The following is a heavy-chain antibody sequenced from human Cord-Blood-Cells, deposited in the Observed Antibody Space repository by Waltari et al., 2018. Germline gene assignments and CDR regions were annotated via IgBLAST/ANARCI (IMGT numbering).Heavy chain of an antibody. CDR1: GDSISSYY. J-gene: IGHJ4*02. Sequence: QVQLQESGPGLVKPSETLSITCTVSGDSISSYYWSWIRQPPGKGLEWIGYIYYSGSTNYNPSLKSRVTISVDTSKNQFSLKLSSVTAADTAVYYCARHEGSYDFWSGYDYWGQGTLVTVSS. V-gene: IGHV4-59*08. D-gene: IGHD3-3*01. CDR3: ARHEGSYDFWSGYDY. CDR2: IYYSGST.